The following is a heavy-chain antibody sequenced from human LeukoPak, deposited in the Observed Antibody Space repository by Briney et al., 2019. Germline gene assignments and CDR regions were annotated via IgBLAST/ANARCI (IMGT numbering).Heavy chain of an antibody. CDR3: ARHESGYCSGGSCANSEGY. Sequence: SETLSLTCAVYGGSFSGYYWSWIRQPPGKGLEWIGEINHSGSTNYNPSLKSRVTISVDTSKNQFSLKLSSVTAADTAVYYCARHESGYCSGGSCANSEGYWGQGTLVTVSS. CDR1: GGSFSGYY. V-gene: IGHV4-34*01. CDR2: INHSGST. J-gene: IGHJ4*02. D-gene: IGHD2-15*01.